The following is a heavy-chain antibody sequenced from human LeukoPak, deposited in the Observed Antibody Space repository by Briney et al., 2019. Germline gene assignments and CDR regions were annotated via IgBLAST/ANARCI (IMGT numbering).Heavy chain of an antibody. J-gene: IGHJ4*02. D-gene: IGHD6-6*01. CDR2: IYDSGRT. V-gene: IGHV4-39*07. CDR1: GGSISTTNYY. CDR3: ARGGAARPYFDY. Sequence: PSETLSLTCTVSGGSISTTNYYWGWIRQPPGKGLEWIGSIYDSGRTYYNPSLKSRVTISVDTSKNQFSLKLSSVTAADTAVYYCARGGAARPYFDYWGQGTLVTVSS.